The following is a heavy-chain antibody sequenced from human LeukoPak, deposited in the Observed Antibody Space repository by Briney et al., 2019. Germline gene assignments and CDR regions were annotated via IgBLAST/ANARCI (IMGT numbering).Heavy chain of an antibody. V-gene: IGHV1-69*13. CDR3: ARVRGSGSLYYYMDV. Sequence: SVKVSCKASGGTFSSYAISWVRQAPGQGLEWMGGIIPIFGTANYAQKFQGRVTITADESTSTAYMELSSLRSEDTAVYYCARVRGSGSLYYYMDVWGKGTTVTVSS. CDR1: GGTFSSYA. D-gene: IGHD1-26*01. CDR2: IIPIFGTA. J-gene: IGHJ6*03.